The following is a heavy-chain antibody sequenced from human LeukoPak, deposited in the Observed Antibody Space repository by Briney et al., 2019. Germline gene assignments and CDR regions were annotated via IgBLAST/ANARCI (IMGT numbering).Heavy chain of an antibody. CDR2: IKSDGST. CDR1: GVTFSSYW. CDR3: ARAPSEIGGYYPEYFRH. Sequence: PGGALRLSCAASGVTFSSYWMHWGRQAPGKGLVWVSRIKSDGSTNYADSVKGRFTISRDNAKHTVSLQMNSLRAEDTGVYYCARAPSEIGGYYPEYFRHWGQGTLVTVSS. J-gene: IGHJ1*01. V-gene: IGHV3-74*01. D-gene: IGHD3-22*01.